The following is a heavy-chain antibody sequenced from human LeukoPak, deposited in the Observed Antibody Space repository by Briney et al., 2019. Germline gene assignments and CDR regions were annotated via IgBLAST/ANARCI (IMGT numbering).Heavy chain of an antibody. J-gene: IGHJ5*02. V-gene: IGHV4-31*03. CDR3: ARESRGHSSSWYNWFDP. Sequence: PSQTLSLTCTVSGGSISSGGYYWSWIRQHPGKGLEWIGYIYYSGSTYYNPSLKSRVTISVDTSKNQFSLKLSSVTAADTAVYYCARESRGHSSSWYNWFDPWGQGTLVTVSS. CDR1: GGSISSGGYY. CDR2: IYYSGST. D-gene: IGHD6-13*01.